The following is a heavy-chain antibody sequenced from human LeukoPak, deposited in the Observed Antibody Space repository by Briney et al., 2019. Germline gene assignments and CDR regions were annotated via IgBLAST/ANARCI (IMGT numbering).Heavy chain of an antibody. D-gene: IGHD3-9*01. CDR2: IYYSGST. J-gene: IGHJ4*02. CDR1: GGSISSYY. V-gene: IGHV4-59*01. Sequence: PSETLSLTCTVSGGSISSYYWSWIRQPPGKELEWIGYIYYSGSTNYNPSLKSRVTISVDTSKNQFSLKLSSVTAADTAVYYCARGPTYYDILTGYYSPNFDYWGQGTLVTVSS. CDR3: ARGPTYYDILTGYYSPNFDY.